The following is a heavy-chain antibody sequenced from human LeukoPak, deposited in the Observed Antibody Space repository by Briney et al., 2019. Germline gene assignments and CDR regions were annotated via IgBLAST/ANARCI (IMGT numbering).Heavy chain of an antibody. J-gene: IGHJ4*02. CDR2: ISSISSYI. D-gene: IGHD2-21*01. V-gene: IGHV3-21*01. Sequence: PGGSLRLSCAASGFTFSSYSMNWVRQAPGKGLEWVSSISSISSYIYYADSVKGRFTISRDNTKNTLYLQMKTLRAEDTAVYYCARDIQEDGGVVSATFDYWGRGTLVTVSS. CDR3: ARDIQEDGGVVSATFDY. CDR1: GFTFSSYS.